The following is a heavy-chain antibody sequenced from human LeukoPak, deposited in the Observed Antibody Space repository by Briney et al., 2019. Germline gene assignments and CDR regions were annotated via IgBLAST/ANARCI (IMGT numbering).Heavy chain of an antibody. V-gene: IGHV1-3*01. CDR1: GYTFTSYA. Sequence: GASVKVSCKASGYTFTSYAMHWVRQAPGQRLEWMGWINAGNGNTKYSQKFQGRVTITRDTSASTAYMELSSLGSEDTAVYYCARGKGGQWLGTVGYYYGMDVWGQGTTVTVSS. CDR2: INAGNGNT. D-gene: IGHD6-19*01. J-gene: IGHJ6*02. CDR3: ARGKGGQWLGTVGYYYGMDV.